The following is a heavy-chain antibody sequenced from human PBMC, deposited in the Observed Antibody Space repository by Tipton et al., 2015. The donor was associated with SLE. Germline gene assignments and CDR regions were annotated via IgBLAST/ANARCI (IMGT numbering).Heavy chain of an antibody. Sequence: LRLSCTVSGGSISSYYWSWIRQPPGKGLEWIGYIYYSGSTNYNPSLKSRVTISVDTSKNQFSLKLSSVTAADTAVYYCAREEYYYDSRGWFDPWGQGTLVTVTS. D-gene: IGHD3-22*01. J-gene: IGHJ5*02. CDR2: IYYSGST. CDR1: GGSISSYY. CDR3: AREEYYYDSRGWFDP. V-gene: IGHV4-59*01.